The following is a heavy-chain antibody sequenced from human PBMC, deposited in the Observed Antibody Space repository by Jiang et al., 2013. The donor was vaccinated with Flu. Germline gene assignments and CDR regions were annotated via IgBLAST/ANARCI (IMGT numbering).Heavy chain of an antibody. V-gene: IGHV3-11*01. D-gene: IGHD6-19*01. CDR2: ISSSSSTI. J-gene: IGHJ4*02. CDR3: ATLEWLVKRSFDY. Sequence: QLLESGEAWSSLEGPSRLSCAASGFTFSDYYMSWIRQAPGKGLEWVSYISSSSSTIYYADSVKGRFTISRDNAKKSLHPXGEMSRLRAEDTAVYYCATLEWLVKRSFDYWGQGTLVTVSS. CDR1: GFTFSDYY.